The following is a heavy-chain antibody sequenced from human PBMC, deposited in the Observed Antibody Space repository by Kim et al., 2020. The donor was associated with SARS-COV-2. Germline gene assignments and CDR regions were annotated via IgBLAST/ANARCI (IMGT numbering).Heavy chain of an antibody. CDR1: GGTFSNYF. D-gene: IGHD7-27*01. CDR2: VTPSGTS. V-gene: IGHV4-34*01. Sequence: SETLSLTCDVYGGTFSNYFWSWIRQPPGKGLEWIGEVTPSGTSDYNPSLKSRAIMSADTSKNQVSLKLTSLTAADTAVYYCVRGWAYFEFWGQGTLVTVS. J-gene: IGHJ4*02. CDR3: VRGWAYFEF.